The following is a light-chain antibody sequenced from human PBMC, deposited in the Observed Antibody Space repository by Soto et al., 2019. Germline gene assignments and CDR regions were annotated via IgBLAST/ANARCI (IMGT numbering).Light chain of an antibody. CDR1: SSDVGSYNL. J-gene: IGLJ1*01. Sequence: QSALTQPASVSGSPGQSITISCTGTSSDVGSYNLVSWYQQHPGKAPNLMIYEVTKRPSGVSNRFTGSKSGNTASLTISGLQAEDEAEYYCCSYAGRSTFYVFGTGTKVTV. CDR3: CSYAGRSTFYV. V-gene: IGLV2-23*02. CDR2: EVT.